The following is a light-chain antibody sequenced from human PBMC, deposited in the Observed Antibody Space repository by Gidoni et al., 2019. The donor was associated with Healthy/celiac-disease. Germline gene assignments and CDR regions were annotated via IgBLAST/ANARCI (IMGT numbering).Light chain of an antibody. CDR1: QSVSSN. CDR3: QQYNNWPPLT. CDR2: GAS. J-gene: IGKJ4*01. V-gene: IGKV3-15*01. Sequence: EIETTHSPATLTVSPGGSATLSGRASQSVSSNLAWYQQNPGQAPRLLIYGASTRATGIPARFSGSGSGTEFTLTISSLQSEDFAVYYCQQYNNWPPLTFGGGTKVEIK.